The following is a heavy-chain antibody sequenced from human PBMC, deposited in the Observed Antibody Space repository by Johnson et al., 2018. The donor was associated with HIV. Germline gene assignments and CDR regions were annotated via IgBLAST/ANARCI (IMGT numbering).Heavy chain of an antibody. J-gene: IGHJ3*02. D-gene: IGHD4-17*01. CDR3: ARDSVTPI. V-gene: IGHV3-30*14. CDR2: ISYDGTKK. Sequence: QMLLVESGGGVVQPGRSLRLSCAASGFTFSNYAVHWLRQTPGKGLEWVAVISYDGTKKYYADSVKGSFSISRDNSKNTVYLQMDSLTAEDMAVYYCARDSVTPIWGQGTMVTVSS. CDR1: GFTFSNYA.